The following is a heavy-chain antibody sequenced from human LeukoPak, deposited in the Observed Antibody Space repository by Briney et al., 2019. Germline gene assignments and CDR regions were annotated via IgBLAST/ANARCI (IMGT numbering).Heavy chain of an antibody. J-gene: IGHJ4*02. CDR1: GYTFTSYG. CDR3: ARDRQYDYVWGSYRPFDY. D-gene: IGHD3-16*02. CDR2: ISAYNGNT. Sequence: SVKVSCKASGYTFTSYGISWVRQAPGQGLEWMGWISAYNGNTNYAQKLQGRVTMTTDTSTSTAYMELRSLRSDDTAVYYCARDRQYDYVWGSYRPFDYWGQGTLVTVSS. V-gene: IGHV1-18*01.